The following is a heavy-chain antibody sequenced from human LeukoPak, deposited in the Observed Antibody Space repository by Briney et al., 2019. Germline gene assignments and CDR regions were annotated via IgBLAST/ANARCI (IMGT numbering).Heavy chain of an antibody. CDR3: ARGAVLWSRLDY. J-gene: IGHJ4*02. D-gene: IGHD3-10*01. V-gene: IGHV1-69*13. Sequence: ASVKVSCKASGGTFSSYAISWVRQAPGQGLEWMGGIIPIFGTANYAQKFQGRVTITADESTSTAYMELSNLRSEDTAVYYCARGAVLWSRLDYWGQGTLVTVSS. CDR2: IIPIFGTA. CDR1: GGTFSSYA.